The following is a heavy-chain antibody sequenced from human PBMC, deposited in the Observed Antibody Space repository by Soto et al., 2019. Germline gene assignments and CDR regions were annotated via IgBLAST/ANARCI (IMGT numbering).Heavy chain of an antibody. Sequence: SQTLSLTCDISGDRFSSDIAAWNWVRQSPSRGLEWLGRTYYRSKWYNDYAVSVNGRITINPDTSKNHFSLQLNSVTPEDTAVYYCVRSRVFIAVAGMATYYYYYGMDVWGRGTTVTVSS. CDR2: TYYRSKWYN. CDR1: GDRFSSDIAA. V-gene: IGHV6-1*01. J-gene: IGHJ6*02. D-gene: IGHD6-19*01. CDR3: VRSRVFIAVAGMATYYYYYGMDV.